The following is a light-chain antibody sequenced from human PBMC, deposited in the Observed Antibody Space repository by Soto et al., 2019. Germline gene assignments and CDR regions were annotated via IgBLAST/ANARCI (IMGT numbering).Light chain of an antibody. CDR2: GAS. Sequence: EIVMTQSPATLSVSPGERATLSCRASQSVSSNFSWYQQKPGQAPRLLIYGASTRATGIPARFSGSGSDTEFTLTISSRQSEDVAVYYCQQYDSWPPLTFGGGTKVDIK. CDR1: QSVSSN. V-gene: IGKV3-15*01. CDR3: QQYDSWPPLT. J-gene: IGKJ4*01.